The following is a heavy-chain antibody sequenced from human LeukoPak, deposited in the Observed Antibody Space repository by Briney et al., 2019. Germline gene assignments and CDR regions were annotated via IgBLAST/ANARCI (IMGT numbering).Heavy chain of an antibody. CDR2: ISSSGRTI. D-gene: IGHD2-2*01. CDR3: ARPDCSSTSCYEFDS. J-gene: IGHJ4*02. CDR1: GFTFSDYY. Sequence: GGSLRLSCAASGFTFSDYYMSWVPQAPGKGLEWVSHISSSGRTIYYADSVKGRFTISRDNAKNSLYLQMNSLRAEDTAVYYCARPDCSSTSCYEFDSWGQGTLVTVSS. V-gene: IGHV3-11*04.